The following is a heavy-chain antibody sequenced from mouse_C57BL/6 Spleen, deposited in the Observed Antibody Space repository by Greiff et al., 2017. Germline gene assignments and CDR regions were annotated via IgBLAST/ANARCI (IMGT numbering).Heavy chain of an antibody. CDR3: ARTGYGSSPYAMDY. D-gene: IGHD1-1*01. J-gene: IGHJ4*01. Sequence: EVMLVESEGGLVQPGSSMKLSCTASGFTFSDYYMALVRQVPEKGLEWVANINYDGSSTYYLDSLKSRFIISRDNAKNILYLQMNSLKSEDTATYYCARTGYGSSPYAMDYWGQGTSVTVSS. V-gene: IGHV5-16*01. CDR1: GFTFSDYY. CDR2: INYDGSST.